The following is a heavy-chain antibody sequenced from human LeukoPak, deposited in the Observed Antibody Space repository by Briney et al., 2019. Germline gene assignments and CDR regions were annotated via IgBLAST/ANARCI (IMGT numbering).Heavy chain of an antibody. CDR1: GYTFTSYG. CDR2: ISAYNGNT. D-gene: IGHD3-22*01. J-gene: IGHJ5*02. CDR3: ARDLRRGGYYYDSSGYYPNWFAP. V-gene: IGHV1-18*01. Sequence: AAVEVFCKGSGYTFTSYGISWVRQAPGQGLEGMGWISAYNGNTNYAQKLQGRVTMTTDTSTSTAYMELRSLRSDDTAVYYCARDLRRGGYYYDSSGYYPNWFAPWGQGTLVTVSS.